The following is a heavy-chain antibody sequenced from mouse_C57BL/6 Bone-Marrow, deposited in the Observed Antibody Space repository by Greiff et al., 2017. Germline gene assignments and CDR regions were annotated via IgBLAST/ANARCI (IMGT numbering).Heavy chain of an antibody. V-gene: IGHV5-9-1*02. D-gene: IGHD2-4*01. Sequence: EVQVVESGEGLVKPGGSLKLSCAASGFTFSSYAMPWVRQTPEKRLEWVAYISRGGGYTYYADTVKGRYTITRDNSSNTLYLQMSSLKSEDTAMYYCTRDSYDYDFAYWGQGTLVTVSA. CDR2: ISRGGGYT. J-gene: IGHJ3*01. CDR3: TRDSYDYDFAY. CDR1: GFTFSSYA.